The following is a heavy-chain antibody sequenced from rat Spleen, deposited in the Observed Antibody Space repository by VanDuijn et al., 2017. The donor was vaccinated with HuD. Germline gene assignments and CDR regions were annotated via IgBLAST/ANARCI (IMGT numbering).Heavy chain of an antibody. Sequence: EVQLVESGGGLVQPGRSLKLSCAASGFTLSNYGMAWVRQAPTKGLEWVATISYDGTATYYRDSVKGRFTISRDKAKSTLYLQMDSLRSEDSATYYCTRPHNYRYIMDAWGQGTSVTVSP. CDR3: TRPHNYRYIMDA. J-gene: IGHJ4*01. CDR2: ISYDGTAT. V-gene: IGHV5-29*01. CDR1: GFTLSNYG. D-gene: IGHD1-10*01.